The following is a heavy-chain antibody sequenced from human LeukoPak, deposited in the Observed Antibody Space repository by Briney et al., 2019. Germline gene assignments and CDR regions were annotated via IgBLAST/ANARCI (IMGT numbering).Heavy chain of an antibody. J-gene: IGHJ4*02. CDR1: GFALNDFA. CDR2: IRRDGSHK. CDR3: AKSSIMFAAGRLGSIDF. V-gene: IGHV3-30*02. Sequence: GGSLRLSCAASGFALNDFAMYWVRQAPGKGLDWVALIRRDGSHKYYAHSIKGRFTISRDNSQNTLYLQMGSLRAEDTAVYYCAKSSIMFAAGRLGSIDFWGQGTLVTVSS. D-gene: IGHD6-25*01.